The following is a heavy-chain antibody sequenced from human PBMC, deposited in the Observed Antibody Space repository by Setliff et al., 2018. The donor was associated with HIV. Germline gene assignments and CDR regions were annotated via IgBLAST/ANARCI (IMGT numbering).Heavy chain of an antibody. CDR1: GDSINSRSYY. CDR3: ARSKTFYDFWGGYYTHGAFKI. Sequence: SETLSLTCSVFGDSINSRSYYWGWIRQSPGQGLEWIGSIFYSGITYYNPSLKSRVTISVDTSKNQFSLNLTSVTAADTAVYYCARSKTFYDFWGGYYTHGAFKIWGLGTMVTVSS. J-gene: IGHJ3*02. D-gene: IGHD3-3*01. V-gene: IGHV4-39*01. CDR2: IFYSGIT.